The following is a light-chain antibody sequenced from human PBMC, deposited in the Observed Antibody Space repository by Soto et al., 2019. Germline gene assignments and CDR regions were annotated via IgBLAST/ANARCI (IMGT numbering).Light chain of an antibody. CDR3: QQYNNWPPT. V-gene: IGKV3D-15*01. CDR2: GAS. J-gene: IGKJ1*01. CDR1: QSVSGN. Sequence: EIVMTQSPATLSVSPGERASLSCRASQSVSGNFAWYQQKPGQAPRLLMYGASTRATGISARFSGSGSGTEFTLTISSLQSEDFAFYYCQQYNNWPPTFGQGTKVEIK.